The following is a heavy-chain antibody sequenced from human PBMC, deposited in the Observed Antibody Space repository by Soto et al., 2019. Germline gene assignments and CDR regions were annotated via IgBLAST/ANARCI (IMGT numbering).Heavy chain of an antibody. CDR2: ISGTSNYI. D-gene: IGHD3-16*01. V-gene: IGHV3-21*01. Sequence: KAGGSLRLSCAASGFTFSTSDMNWVRQAPGKGLEWVSSISGTSNYIYYVDSVKGRFTISRDNSQDTLYLQMDSLRPDDTAVYYCARQAKIGDRSQFYFDSWGQGTLVTVSS. CDR3: ARQAKIGDRSQFYFDS. J-gene: IGHJ4*02. CDR1: GFTFSTSD.